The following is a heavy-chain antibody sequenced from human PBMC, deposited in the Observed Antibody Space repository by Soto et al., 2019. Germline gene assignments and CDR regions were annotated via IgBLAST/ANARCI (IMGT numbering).Heavy chain of an antibody. D-gene: IGHD3-9*01. J-gene: IGHJ4*02. V-gene: IGHV3-23*01. CDR2: ISGSGDST. Sequence: PGGSLRLSCASSGFTFSSYAMSLVRQAPGKGLECVSVISGSGDSTYYADSVKGRFTISRDNSKNTLYLQTNSLRAEDTAVYFCAKVPPDILGYFDYWGQGALVTVSS. CDR3: AKVPPDILGYFDY. CDR1: GFTFSSYA.